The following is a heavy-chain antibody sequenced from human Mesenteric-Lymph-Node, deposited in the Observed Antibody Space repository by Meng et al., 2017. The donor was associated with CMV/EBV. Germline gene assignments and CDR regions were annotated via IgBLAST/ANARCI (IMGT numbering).Heavy chain of an antibody. CDR1: DFTFSNYG. CDR2: IRFDGITE. D-gene: IGHD1-26*01. CDR3: ARNPGWEILFDH. J-gene: IGHJ4*02. V-gene: IGHV3-30*02. Sequence: GESLKISCAASDFTFSNYGMHWVRQAPGKGLEWVGFIRFDGITEDYADSVRGRFTISRDNSKNTLYLQMNSLKPEDTAVYYCARNPGWEILFDHWGQGTLVTVSS.